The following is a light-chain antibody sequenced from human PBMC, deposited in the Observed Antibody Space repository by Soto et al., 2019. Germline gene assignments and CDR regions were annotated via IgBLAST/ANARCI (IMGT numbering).Light chain of an antibody. CDR2: TAS. V-gene: IGKV1-39*01. CDR1: QSIRTY. CDR3: QQTYSTLDS. Sequence: DIQVTQSPSSLSASVGDRVTITCRASQSIRTYLNWYQQRPGKPPKLLMHTASTLQTGVPSRFSGGGAGTAFTLTSSSLQPEDFATYYCQQTYSTLDSFGQGTKLEIK. J-gene: IGKJ2*03.